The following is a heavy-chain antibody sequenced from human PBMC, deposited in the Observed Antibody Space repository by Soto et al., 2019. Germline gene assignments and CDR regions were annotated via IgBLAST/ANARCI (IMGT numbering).Heavy chain of an antibody. Sequence: PGGSLRLSCVASGFSVKRYWMHWVRQAPGKGLVWLSRFDGDENYTDYADSVRGRFTISRDIAKNTIYLQMNSLRAEDTAVYYCGKGKELGVVRYGLDAWGQGTTVTVSS. CDR1: GFSVKRYW. CDR2: FDGDENYT. CDR3: GKGKELGVVRYGLDA. D-gene: IGHD3-3*01. J-gene: IGHJ6*02. V-gene: IGHV3-74*01.